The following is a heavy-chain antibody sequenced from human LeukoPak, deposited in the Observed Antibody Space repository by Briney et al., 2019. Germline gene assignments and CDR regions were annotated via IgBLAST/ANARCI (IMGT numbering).Heavy chain of an antibody. V-gene: IGHV3-30-3*01. CDR1: GFTFSEHT. CDR3: PRKFTFFGVVIQQYDAFYV. CDR2: MSNDGSIK. Sequence: GGSLRLSCAASGFTFSEHTIHWVRQAPGKGLEWVAVMSNDGSIKKYANSVKGRFTISRDNSKSTLYLQMDSLRAEDTAVYYWPRKFTFFGVVIQQYDAFYVWGQGTMFTASS. J-gene: IGHJ3*01. D-gene: IGHD3-3*01.